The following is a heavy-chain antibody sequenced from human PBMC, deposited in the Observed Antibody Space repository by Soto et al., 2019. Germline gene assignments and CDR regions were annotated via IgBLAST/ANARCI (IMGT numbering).Heavy chain of an antibody. Sequence: PGESLKISCKGSGYSFTSYWIGWVRQMPGKGLEWMGIIYPGDSDTRYSPSFQGQVTISADKSISTAYLQWSSLKASDTAMYYCARHPNYYGSGSSPSWFDPWGQGTLVTVSS. V-gene: IGHV5-51*01. D-gene: IGHD3-10*01. CDR1: GYSFTSYW. CDR2: IYPGDSDT. J-gene: IGHJ5*02. CDR3: ARHPNYYGSGSSPSWFDP.